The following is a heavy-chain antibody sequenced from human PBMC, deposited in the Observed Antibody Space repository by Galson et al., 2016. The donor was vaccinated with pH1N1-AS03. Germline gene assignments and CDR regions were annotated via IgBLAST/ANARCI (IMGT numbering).Heavy chain of an antibody. Sequence: SETLSLTCTVSGGSITSYHWSWIRQPPGKGLEWIGHVYSPGRSKYNPSLKGRVTLSLDTTTNQFSLKMTSVTPADTAIYYCARMTCNDFLDSWGQGRPVTVSS. V-gene: IGHV4-59*01. J-gene: IGHJ4*02. CDR3: ARMTCNDFLDS. D-gene: IGHD2/OR15-2a*01. CDR2: VYSPGRS. CDR1: GGSITSYH.